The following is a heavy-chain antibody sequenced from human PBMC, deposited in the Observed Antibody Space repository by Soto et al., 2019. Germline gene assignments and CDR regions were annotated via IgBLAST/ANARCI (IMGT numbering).Heavy chain of an antibody. V-gene: IGHV4-34*02. Sequence: QVQLQQWGARLLKPSETLSLTCAVYGGSFSGHFWTWIRQAPGKGLEWIGEINHSGGTNYNSSLKSRVSISIDTSKNQFSLILNSVTAADTAVYYCVRDRLYGMDVWGQGTTVSVSS. CDR2: INHSGGT. CDR1: GGSFSGHF. CDR3: VRDRLYGMDV. J-gene: IGHJ6*02.